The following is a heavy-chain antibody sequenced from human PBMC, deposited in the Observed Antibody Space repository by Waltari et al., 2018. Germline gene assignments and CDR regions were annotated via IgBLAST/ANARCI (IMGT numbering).Heavy chain of an antibody. CDR3: ARVVNDSSIYRGWVVAFDI. D-gene: IGHD3-22*01. V-gene: IGHV1-2*04. CDR1: GYTFTGYS. Sequence: QVQLGQAGAEVKKPGASVKVSCKASGYTFTGYSMKGVRQAHGEGVEWMGCLNPNSGCTNYAQKFQGWFTMTRATSIITAYMELGRLRSDDTAVYYCARVVNDSSIYRGWVVAFDIWGQGTMVTVSS. CDR2: LNPNSGCT. J-gene: IGHJ3*02.